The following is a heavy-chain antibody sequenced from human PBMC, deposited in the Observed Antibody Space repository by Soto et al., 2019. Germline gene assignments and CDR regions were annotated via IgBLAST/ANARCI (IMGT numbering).Heavy chain of an antibody. CDR2: IYYSGST. Sequence: SETLSLTCTVSGGSISSGDYYWSWIRQPPGKGLEWIGYIYYSGSTYYNPSLKSRVTISVDTSKNQFSLKLSSVTAADTAVYYCARYSSGWYFSFDYWGQGTLVPVSP. CDR1: GGSISSGDYY. J-gene: IGHJ4*02. V-gene: IGHV4-30-4*01. D-gene: IGHD6-13*01. CDR3: ARYSSGWYFSFDY.